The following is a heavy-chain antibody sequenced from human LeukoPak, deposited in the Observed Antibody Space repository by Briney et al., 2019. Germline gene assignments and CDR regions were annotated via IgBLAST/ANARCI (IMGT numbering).Heavy chain of an antibody. V-gene: IGHV3-53*01. CDR3: ARDGLGAITFGGVIGYYFDY. D-gene: IGHD3-16*02. Sequence: GGSLRLSCAVSGFAFGSEAMSWVRQAPGKGLEWVSLIYSGGSTYYADSVKGRFSISRDNSKNTLYLQMNSLRAEDTAVYYCARDGLGAITFGGVIGYYFDYWGQGALVTVSS. CDR2: IYSGGST. CDR1: GFAFGSEA. J-gene: IGHJ4*02.